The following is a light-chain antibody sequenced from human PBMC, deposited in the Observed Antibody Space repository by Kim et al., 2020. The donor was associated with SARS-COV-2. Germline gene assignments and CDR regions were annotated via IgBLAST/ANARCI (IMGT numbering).Light chain of an antibody. CDR3: QQSYSTPYT. J-gene: IGKJ2*01. V-gene: IGKV1-39*01. Sequence: ASVGDRVTITCRASQRTSRYLNWYQQKPGKAPNLLIYAASSLQSGVPSRFSGSGSGTDFTLTISNLQPDDFATYYCQQSYSTPYTFGQGTKLEI. CDR1: QRTSRY. CDR2: AAS.